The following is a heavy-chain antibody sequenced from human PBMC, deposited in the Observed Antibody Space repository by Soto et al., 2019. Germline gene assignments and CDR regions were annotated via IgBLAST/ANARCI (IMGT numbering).Heavy chain of an antibody. Sequence: GGSLRLPCAASGFTFSSYAMSWVRQAPGKGLEWVSAISGSGGSTYYADSVKGRFTISRDNSKNTLYLQMNSLRAEDTAVYYCAKGYSYGSYYGMDVWGQGTTVTVSS. D-gene: IGHD5-18*01. CDR3: AKGYSYGSYYGMDV. V-gene: IGHV3-23*01. J-gene: IGHJ6*02. CDR1: GFTFSSYA. CDR2: ISGSGGST.